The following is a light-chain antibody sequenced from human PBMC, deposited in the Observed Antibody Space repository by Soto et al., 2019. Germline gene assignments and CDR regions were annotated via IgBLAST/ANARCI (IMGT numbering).Light chain of an antibody. V-gene: IGKV1-27*01. CDR2: AAS. J-gene: IGKJ5*01. CDR1: QDISSY. CDR3: QRYKSAST. Sequence: DIQMTQSPSSLSASVGDSVTITCRASQDISSYLAWYQQRPGEVPKLLIYAASTLQSGVPSRFSGSGSGTYFTPTISSLQVEDGAIYYCQRYKSASTFGQGTRLEI.